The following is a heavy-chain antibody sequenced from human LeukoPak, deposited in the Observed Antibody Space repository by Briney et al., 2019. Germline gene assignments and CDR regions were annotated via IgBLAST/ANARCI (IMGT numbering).Heavy chain of an antibody. V-gene: IGHV3-21*01. J-gene: IGHJ4*02. D-gene: IGHD4-17*01. CDR3: ARIRGYGDFLDY. Sequence: GGSLRLSCAASGFTFSSYSMNWVRQAPGKGLEWVSSISSSSSYIYYADSVKGRFTISRDNAKNSLYLQMNSLRAEDTAVYYCARIRGYGDFLDYWGQGTLVTVSS. CDR1: GFTFSSYS. CDR2: ISSSSSYI.